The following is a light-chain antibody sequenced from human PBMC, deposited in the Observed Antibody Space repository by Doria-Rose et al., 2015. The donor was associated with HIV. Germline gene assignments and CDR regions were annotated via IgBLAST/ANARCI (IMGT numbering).Light chain of an antibody. CDR3: QQYYSYPRT. Sequence: IPMTQSPSSLSASTGYRVTITCRASQGISSYLAWYQQKPGKAPKLLIYAASTLQSGVPSRFSGSGSGTDFTLTISCLQSEDFAAYYCQQYYSYPRTFGQGTKLEIK. J-gene: IGKJ2*01. CDR1: QGISSY. CDR2: AAS. V-gene: IGKV1-8*01.